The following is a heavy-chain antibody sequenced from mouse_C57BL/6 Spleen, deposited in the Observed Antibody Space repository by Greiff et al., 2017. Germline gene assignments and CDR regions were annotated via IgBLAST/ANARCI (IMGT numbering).Heavy chain of an antibody. CDR3: AKGLYYYGSSLWYFGV. V-gene: IGHV1-52*01. CDR2: IDPSDSET. Sequence: QVQLQQPGAELVRPGSSVKLSCKASGYTFTSYWMHWVKQRPIQGLEWIGNIDPSDSETHYNQKFKDKATLTVDKSSSTAYMQLSSLTSEDSAVYYCAKGLYYYGSSLWYFGVWGTGTTVTVSS. CDR1: GYTFTSYW. J-gene: IGHJ1*03. D-gene: IGHD1-1*01.